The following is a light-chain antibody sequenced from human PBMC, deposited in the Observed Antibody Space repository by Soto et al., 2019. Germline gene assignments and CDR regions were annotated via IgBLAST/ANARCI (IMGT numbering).Light chain of an antibody. CDR1: SSDVGDYDY. V-gene: IGLV2-14*01. CDR3: LSYTRSSTLV. J-gene: IGLJ1*01. Sequence: QSALTQPASVSGAPGQSITISCTGTSSDVGDYDYVSWYQQHPGKAPILMIYEVTNRPSGVSNRFSGSKSDNTASLTISGLQAEDEADYYCLSYTRSSTLVFGTGTKLTVL. CDR2: EVT.